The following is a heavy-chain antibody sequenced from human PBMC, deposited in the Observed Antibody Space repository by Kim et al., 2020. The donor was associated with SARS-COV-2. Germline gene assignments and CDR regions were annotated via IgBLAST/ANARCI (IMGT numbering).Heavy chain of an antibody. CDR2: IIPILGTP. Sequence: SVKVSCKASGGTFSSYAISWVRQAPGQGLEWMGGIIPILGTPNYAQKFQGRVTITADKFTNIAYMELSSLRSEDTAVYYCARERNYFDSSGYSDYYYGMDVWGQGTTVTVSS. CDR1: GGTFSSYA. V-gene: IGHV1-69*10. CDR3: ARERNYFDSSGYSDYYYGMDV. D-gene: IGHD3-22*01. J-gene: IGHJ6*02.